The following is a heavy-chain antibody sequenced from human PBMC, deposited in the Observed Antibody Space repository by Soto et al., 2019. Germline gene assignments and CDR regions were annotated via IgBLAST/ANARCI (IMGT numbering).Heavy chain of an antibody. CDR3: VRDRDRRWFDP. CDR1: GFIFSDFY. V-gene: IGHV3-11*01. Sequence: QLVESGGGLVKPGGSLRLSCTASGFIFSDFYMAWIRQAPGKGLEWVSYISSDGSATYKDSVKGRFTVSRDNAKDSLYLQIDSLRVEDTAFYYCVRDRDRRWFDPWGQGTPVTISS. CDR2: ISSDGSAT. J-gene: IGHJ5*02.